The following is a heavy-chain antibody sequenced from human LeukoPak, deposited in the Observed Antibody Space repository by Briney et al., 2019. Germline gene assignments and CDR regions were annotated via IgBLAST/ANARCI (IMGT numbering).Heavy chain of an antibody. D-gene: IGHD5-18*01. J-gene: IGHJ4*02. Sequence: SETLSLTCTVSGGSISSFYWSWIRQPPGKGLEWIGYIYYSGSTNYNPSLKSRVTISVDTSKNQFSLKLSPVTAADTAVYYCARLHDGYRYGADYWGQGTLVTAS. V-gene: IGHV4-59*08. CDR2: IYYSGST. CDR1: GGSISSFY. CDR3: ARLHDGYRYGADY.